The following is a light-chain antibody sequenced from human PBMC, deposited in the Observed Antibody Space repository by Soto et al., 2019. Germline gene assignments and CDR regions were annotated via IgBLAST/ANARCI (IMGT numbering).Light chain of an antibody. CDR2: GTT. J-gene: IGLJ1*01. V-gene: IGLV1-40*01. Sequence: QSVLTQPPSVSGAPGQWVTISCTGSNSNIGAGYDVHWYRQLPGTAPKLLIYGTTKRPSGVPDRFSGSKSASSASLAITGLQTEDEADYYCQSYDNSLTGSYVFGTGTKVTVL. CDR1: NSNIGAGYD. CDR3: QSYDNSLTGSYV.